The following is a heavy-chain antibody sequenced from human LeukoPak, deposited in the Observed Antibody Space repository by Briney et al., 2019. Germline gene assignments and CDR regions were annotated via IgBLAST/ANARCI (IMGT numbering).Heavy chain of an antibody. V-gene: IGHV1-2*02. CDR3: ARVKTAIFGVETGAFDI. CDR2: INPNSGGT. Sequence: ASVKVSCKASGYTFTGYYMHRVRQAPGQGLEWMGWINPNSGGTNYAQKFQGRVTMTRDTSISTAYMELSRLRSDDTAVYYCARVKTAIFGVETGAFDIWGQGTMVTVSS. D-gene: IGHD3-3*01. CDR1: GYTFTGYY. J-gene: IGHJ3*02.